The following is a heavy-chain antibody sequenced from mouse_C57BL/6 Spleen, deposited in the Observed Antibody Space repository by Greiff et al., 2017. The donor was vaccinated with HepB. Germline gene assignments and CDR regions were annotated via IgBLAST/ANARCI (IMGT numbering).Heavy chain of an antibody. V-gene: IGHV1-54*01. D-gene: IGHD4-1*01. CDR3: ARSPANSSYYFDY. Sequence: QVQLQQSGAELVRPGTSVKVSCKASGYAFTNYLIEWVKQRPGQGLEWIGVINPGSGGTNYNEKFKGKATLTADKSSSTAYMQLSSLTSEDSAVYFCARSPANSSYYFDYWGQGTTLTVSS. CDR2: INPGSGGT. J-gene: IGHJ2*01. CDR1: GYAFTNYL.